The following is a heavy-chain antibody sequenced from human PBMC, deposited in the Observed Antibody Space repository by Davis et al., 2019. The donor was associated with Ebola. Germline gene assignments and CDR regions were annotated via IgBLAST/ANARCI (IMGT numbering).Heavy chain of an antibody. D-gene: IGHD3-10*01. CDR2: IDGNGADT. Sequence: PGGSLRLSCAGSGFTFSYYAMSWVRQAPGKGLEWVSSIDGNGADTYYADSVKGRFTISRENSKNILFLQMNSLRAEDTAVYYCAKDPVRAYGSEMGWGQGTLVTVSS. CDR3: AKDPVRAYGSEMG. CDR1: GFTFSYYA. J-gene: IGHJ4*02. V-gene: IGHV3-23*01.